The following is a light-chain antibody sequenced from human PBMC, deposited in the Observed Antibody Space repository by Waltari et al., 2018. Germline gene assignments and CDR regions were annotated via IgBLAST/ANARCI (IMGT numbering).Light chain of an antibody. Sequence: SYELTQPPTESVSPGQTANITCSGEALPRQYVYWYQQKSGQAPLLVIFKDTERPSGIPERFSGSTSGTTVTLTSSGVQAEDEAEYFCQSADDSGTYVVFGGWTRLTIL. CDR2: KDT. CDR1: ALPRQY. CDR3: QSADDSGTYVV. V-gene: IGLV3-25*03. J-gene: IGLJ2*01.